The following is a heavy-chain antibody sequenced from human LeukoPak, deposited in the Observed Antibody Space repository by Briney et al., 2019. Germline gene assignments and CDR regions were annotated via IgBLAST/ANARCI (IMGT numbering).Heavy chain of an antibody. V-gene: IGHV3-21*01. CDR3: ARGGYYDSSGYPGDY. J-gene: IGHJ4*02. D-gene: IGHD3-22*01. CDR2: ISSSSSYI. Sequence: GGSLRLSCAASGFTFSSYGMNWVRQAPGKGLEWVSSISSSSSYIYYADSVKGRFTISRDNAKNSLYLQMNSLRAEDTAVCYCARGGYYDSSGYPGDYWGQGTLVTVSS. CDR1: GFTFSSYG.